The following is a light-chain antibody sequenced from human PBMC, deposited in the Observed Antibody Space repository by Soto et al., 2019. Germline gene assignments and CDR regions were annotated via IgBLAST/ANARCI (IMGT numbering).Light chain of an antibody. Sequence: SVLTQPPSVSGSPGQSITISCPGTSSDVGSYNLVSWYQQHPGKAPKLMIYEVSKRPSGVSNRFSGSKSGNTASLTISGLQAEDEADYYCCSYAGSSTYYVFGTGTKVTVL. CDR3: CSYAGSSTYYV. CDR1: SSDVGSYNL. CDR2: EVS. J-gene: IGLJ1*01. V-gene: IGLV2-23*02.